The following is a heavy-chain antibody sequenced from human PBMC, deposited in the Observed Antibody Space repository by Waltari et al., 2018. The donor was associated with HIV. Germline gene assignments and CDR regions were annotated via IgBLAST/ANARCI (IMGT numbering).Heavy chain of an antibody. CDR2: INAGNGNT. CDR1: GYTFTSYA. Sequence: QVQLVQSGAEVKKPGASVKVSCKASGYTFTSYAMHWVRQAPGQRLEWMGWINAGNGNTKYSQKFQGRVTITRDTSASTAYMELSSLRSEDTAVYYCARDLLDIVVVPAHSGFDPWGQGTLVTVSS. J-gene: IGHJ5*02. D-gene: IGHD2-2*01. CDR3: ARDLLDIVVVPAHSGFDP. V-gene: IGHV1-3*01.